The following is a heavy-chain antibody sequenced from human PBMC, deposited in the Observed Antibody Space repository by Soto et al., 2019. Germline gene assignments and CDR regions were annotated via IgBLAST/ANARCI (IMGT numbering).Heavy chain of an antibody. CDR3: ARDSNPRGLIVTTMDY. CDR1: GFTFSSYG. D-gene: IGHD2-21*02. V-gene: IGHV3-33*01. CDR2: IWYDGSNK. J-gene: IGHJ4*02. Sequence: GGSLRLSCAASGFTFSSYGMHWVRQAPGKGLEWVAVIWYDGSNKYYADSVKGRFTISRDNSKNTLYLQMNSLRAEDTAVYYCARDSNPRGLIVTTMDYWGQGTLVTVSS.